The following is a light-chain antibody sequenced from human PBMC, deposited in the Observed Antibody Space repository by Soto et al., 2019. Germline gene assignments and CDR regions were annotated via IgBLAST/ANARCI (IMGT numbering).Light chain of an antibody. J-gene: IGKJ2*01. CDR1: QSVNSN. V-gene: IGKV3-15*01. CDR2: GAS. Sequence: EIVMTQSPATLSVSPGERATLSCRASQSVNSNLAWYQQKPGQPPRLLIYGASTRATGIPSRFSGSGSGTEFTLTITSLHSDDFAVYYCHQYNDWHPSYTFGQGTQLEIK. CDR3: HQYNDWHPSYT.